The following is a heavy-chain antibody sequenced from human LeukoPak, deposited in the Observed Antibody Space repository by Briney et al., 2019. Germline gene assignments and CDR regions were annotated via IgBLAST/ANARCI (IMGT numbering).Heavy chain of an antibody. CDR1: GFTFSSYA. Sequence: GGSLRLSCAASGFTFSSYAMSWVRQAPGKGLEGVSAISGSGGSTYYADSVKGRFTISRDNSKNTLYLQMNSLRAEDTAVYYCAKGSSGWYFSFYYYYMDVWGKGTTVTVSS. CDR3: AKGSSGWYFSFYYYYMDV. J-gene: IGHJ6*03. V-gene: IGHV3-23*01. CDR2: ISGSGGST. D-gene: IGHD6-19*01.